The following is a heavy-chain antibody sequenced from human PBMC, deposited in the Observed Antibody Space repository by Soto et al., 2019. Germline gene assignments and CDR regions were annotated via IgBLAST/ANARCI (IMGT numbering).Heavy chain of an antibody. D-gene: IGHD4-4*01. CDR1: GFTFSDFG. CDR2: ISFEGSNK. CDR3: ARDLSDYNYEYKFGF. Sequence: GGSLRLSCAASGFTFSDFGMHWVRQSPGKGLEWVAVISFEGSNKYFAESVKGRFTISRDDSKNTVYLQMNSLRPEDTAVYFCARDLSDYNYEYKFGFWGQGTLVTVSS. V-gene: IGHV3-30*03. J-gene: IGHJ4*02.